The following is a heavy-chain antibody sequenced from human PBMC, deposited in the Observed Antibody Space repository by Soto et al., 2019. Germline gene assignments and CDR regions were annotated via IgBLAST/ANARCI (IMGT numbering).Heavy chain of an antibody. V-gene: IGHV3-23*01. D-gene: IGHD5-18*01. CDR2: ISYGGGTT. Sequence: PGGSLRLSCAASEFTFSNYAMSWVRQAPGKGLEWVSAISYGGGTTYYADSVKGRFTISRDNSKNTLYLQMNSLRAEDTAVYYCARTAMAPRRYYFDYWGQGTLVTVSS. CDR3: ARTAMAPRRYYFDY. J-gene: IGHJ4*02. CDR1: EFTFSNYA.